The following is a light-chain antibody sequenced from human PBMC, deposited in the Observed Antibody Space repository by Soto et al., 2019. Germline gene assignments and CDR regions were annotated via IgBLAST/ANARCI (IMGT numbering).Light chain of an antibody. CDR1: QSVSSSY. J-gene: IGKJ1*01. CDR3: QHYGSSRT. CDR2: GAS. Sequence: EIVLTQSPGTLSLSPGERATLSCRARQSVSSSYLAWYQQKPGQAPRLLIYGASSRATGIPDRFSGSGSGTDFTLTISRLEPEDFAVYYCQHYGSSRTFGQGTKV. V-gene: IGKV3-20*01.